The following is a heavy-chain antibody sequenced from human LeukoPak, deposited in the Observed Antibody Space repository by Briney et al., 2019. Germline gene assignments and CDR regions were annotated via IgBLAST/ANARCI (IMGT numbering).Heavy chain of an antibody. V-gene: IGHV4-39*01. CDR3: ARVDTAMPSPIDY. CDR2: VYYSGST. J-gene: IGHJ4*02. Sequence: SETLSLTCAVSGGSISSGGYYWGWIRQPPGKGLEWLGSVYYSGSTYYNPSLKSRVTMSVDTSKKQISLKLRSVTAADTAVYYCARVDTAMPSPIDYWGQGALVTVSS. CDR1: GGSISSGGYY. D-gene: IGHD5-18*01.